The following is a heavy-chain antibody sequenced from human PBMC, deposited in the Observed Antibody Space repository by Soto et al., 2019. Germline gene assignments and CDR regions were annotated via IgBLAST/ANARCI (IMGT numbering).Heavy chain of an antibody. D-gene: IGHD2-15*01. J-gene: IGHJ3*02. CDR2: ISSSGTGI. V-gene: IGHV3-11*01. CDR3: ARAYSDAFDI. Sequence: PGGSLRLSCAASGFTFRDYYMIWIRQAPGKGLGWVSYISSSGTGIYYGDSVKGRFTISRDNAKNSLYLQMKSLRAEDTAVYYCARAYSDAFDIWGQGTMVTVSS. CDR1: GFTFRDYY.